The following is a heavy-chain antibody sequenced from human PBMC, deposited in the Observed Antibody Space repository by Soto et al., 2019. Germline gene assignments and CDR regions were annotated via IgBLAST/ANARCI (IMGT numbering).Heavy chain of an antibody. J-gene: IGHJ4*02. CDR2: ISYDGSNK. Sequence: QVQLVESGGGVVQPGRSLRLSCAASGFTFSSYAMHWVRQAPGKGLEWVAVISYDGSNKYYADSVKGRFTISRDNSKNKLYLQMDSLRAEETAVYYCARGGDVRSGGDYWGQGTLVTVSS. CDR3: ARGGDVRSGGDY. D-gene: IGHD2-15*01. CDR1: GFTFSSYA. V-gene: IGHV3-30-3*01.